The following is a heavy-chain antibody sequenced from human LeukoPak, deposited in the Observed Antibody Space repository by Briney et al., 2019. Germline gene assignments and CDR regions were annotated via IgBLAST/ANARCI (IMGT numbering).Heavy chain of an antibody. CDR1: GDSVSRSDSY. CDR3: ARRRYYDGSGYLE. J-gene: IGHJ1*01. V-gene: IGHV4-39*01. CDR2: IYHSGRT. Sequence: SDTLSLTCSVSGDSVSRSDSYWDWIRQPPGKGLEWIGTIYHSGRTYYSPSLKSRVTMSVDPSNNQFSLNLRSVTAADTAVYYCARRRYYDGSGYLEWGQGTLLSVSS. D-gene: IGHD3-22*01.